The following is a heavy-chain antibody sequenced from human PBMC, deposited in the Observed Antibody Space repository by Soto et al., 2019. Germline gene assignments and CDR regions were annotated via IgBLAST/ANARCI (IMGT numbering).Heavy chain of an antibody. D-gene: IGHD3-9*01. CDR3: TRGDTIFPRFDY. CDR2: IWYNGSNK. CDR1: GFSFSSYG. Sequence: GGSLRLSCAASGFSFSSYGMHWVRQAPGKGLEWVSVIWYNGSNKNYADSVKGRFTISRDNSKNTLYLQMNSLRAEDTALYYCTRGDTIFPRFDYWGQGALVTVSS. V-gene: IGHV3-33*01. J-gene: IGHJ4*02.